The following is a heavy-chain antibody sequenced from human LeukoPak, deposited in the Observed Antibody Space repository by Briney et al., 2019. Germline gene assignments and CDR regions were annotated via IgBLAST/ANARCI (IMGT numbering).Heavy chain of an antibody. D-gene: IGHD3-22*01. CDR2: IYYSGST. CDR3: ARSHYYDSSGMGY. Sequence: PSQTLSLTRTVSGGSISSGGYYWSWIRQPPGKGLEWIGYIYYSGSTNYNPSLKSRVTISVDTSKNQFSLKLSSVTAADTAVYYCARSHYYDSSGMGYWGQGTLVTVSS. J-gene: IGHJ4*02. V-gene: IGHV4-61*08. CDR1: GGSISSGGYY.